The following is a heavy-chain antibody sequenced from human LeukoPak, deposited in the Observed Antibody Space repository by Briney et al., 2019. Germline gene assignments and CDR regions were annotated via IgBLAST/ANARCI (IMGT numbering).Heavy chain of an antibody. CDR2: ISYSGST. CDR1: GGSISSYY. V-gene: IGHV4-59*08. D-gene: IGHD3-10*01. Sequence: PSETLSLTCTVSGGSISSYYWTWIRQPPGKGLEWTGYISYSGSTNYNPSLKSRVTISVDTSKNQFSLKLSSVTAADTAVYYCARRGVGSSGSYRAFDIWGQGTMVTVSS. CDR3: ARRGVGSSGSYRAFDI. J-gene: IGHJ3*02.